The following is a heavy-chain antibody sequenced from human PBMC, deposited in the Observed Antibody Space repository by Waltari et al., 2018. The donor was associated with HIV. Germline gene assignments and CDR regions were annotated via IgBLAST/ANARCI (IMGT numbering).Heavy chain of an antibody. CDR3: AIDGPYSRSPFDY. J-gene: IGHJ4*02. CDR2: IYYSWRT. Sequence: QLQLQESGPGLVKPSETLSLTCTVSGGSISSSSYYWGWIRQPPGKGLEWIGSIYYSWRTYYNTSLNSRVTRSVDTSKNQFSLKLSSGTAADTAVYYCAIDGPYSRSPFDYWGQGTLVTVPS. D-gene: IGHD6-6*01. V-gene: IGHV4-39*07. CDR1: GGSISSSSYY.